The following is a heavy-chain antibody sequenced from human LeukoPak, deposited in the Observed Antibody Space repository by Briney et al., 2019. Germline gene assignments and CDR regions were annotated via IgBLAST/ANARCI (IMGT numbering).Heavy chain of an antibody. Sequence: GGSLRLSCAASGFTFSSYWMHWVRQVPGEGLVWVSRIDPDTSASTYADSVKGRFTISRDNAKNTLWLQMNSLRADDTAVYYCAGVRAGGNRAFDVWGQGTVVAVSS. CDR1: GFTFSSYW. CDR2: IDPDTSAS. V-gene: IGHV3-74*01. D-gene: IGHD4-23*01. J-gene: IGHJ3*01. CDR3: AGVRAGGNRAFDV.